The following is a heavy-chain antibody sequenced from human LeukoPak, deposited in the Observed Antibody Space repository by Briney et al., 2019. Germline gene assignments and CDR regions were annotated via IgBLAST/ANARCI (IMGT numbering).Heavy chain of an antibody. V-gene: IGHV3-48*03. CDR3: AGSGSTGELPGFDY. Sequence: GGSLRLSCAASGFTFSSYEMNWVRQAPGKGLEWVSYIDSSGSSIYYADSVKGRFTISRDNAKNSLYLQMNSLRAEDTAVYYCAGSGSTGELPGFDYWGQGTLVTVSS. J-gene: IGHJ4*02. D-gene: IGHD3-10*01. CDR2: IDSSGSSI. CDR1: GFTFSSYE.